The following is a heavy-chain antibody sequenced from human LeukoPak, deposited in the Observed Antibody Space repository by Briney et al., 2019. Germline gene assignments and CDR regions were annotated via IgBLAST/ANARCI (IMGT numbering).Heavy chain of an antibody. J-gene: IGHJ4*02. CDR2: ISSSSSYI. V-gene: IGHV3-21*01. D-gene: IGHD5-12*01. Sequence: GGSLRLSCAASGFTFSSYSMNWVRQAPGKGLEWVSSISSSSSYIYYADSVKGRFTISRDNAKNSLYLQMNSLRAEDAAVYYCARVRLTGGYVGVYWGQGTLVTVSS. CDR3: ARVRLTGGYVGVY. CDR1: GFTFSSYS.